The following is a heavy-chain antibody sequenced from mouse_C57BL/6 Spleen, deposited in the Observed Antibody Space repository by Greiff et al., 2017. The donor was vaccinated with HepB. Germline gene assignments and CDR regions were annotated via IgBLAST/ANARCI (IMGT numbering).Heavy chain of an antibody. V-gene: IGHV1-4*01. CDR3: ARGAIYDGYGGYFDV. Sequence: QVQLQQSGAELARPGASVKMSCKASGYTFTSYTMHWVKQRPGQGLEWIGYINPSSGYTKYNQKFKDKATLTADKSSSTAYMQLSSLTSEDSAGYYCARGAIYDGYGGYFDVWGTGTTVTVSS. CDR1: GYTFTSYT. D-gene: IGHD2-3*01. J-gene: IGHJ1*03. CDR2: INPSSGYT.